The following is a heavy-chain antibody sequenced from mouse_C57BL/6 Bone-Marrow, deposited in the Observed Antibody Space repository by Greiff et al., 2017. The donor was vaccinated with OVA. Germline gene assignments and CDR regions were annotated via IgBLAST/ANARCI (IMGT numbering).Heavy chain of an antibody. CDR2: INPSSGYT. V-gene: IGHV1-7*01. D-gene: IGHD1-1*01. Sequence: QVQLKESGAELAKPGASVKLSCKASGYTFTSYWMHWVKQRPGQGLEWIGYINPSSGYTKYNQKFKDKATLNADKSSSTAYMQLSSLTYEDSAVYYCARRGSSWDYFDYWGQGTTLTVSS. CDR3: ARRGSSWDYFDY. J-gene: IGHJ2*01. CDR1: GYTFTSYW.